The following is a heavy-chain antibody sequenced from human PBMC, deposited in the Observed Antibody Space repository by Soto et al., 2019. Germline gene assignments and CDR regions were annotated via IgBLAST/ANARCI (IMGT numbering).Heavy chain of an antibody. CDR1: GFTFSSYA. J-gene: IGHJ5*02. CDR3: AKDRGIVGAKLTGWFDP. CDR2: ISGSGGST. D-gene: IGHD1-26*01. Sequence: PGGSLRLSCAASGFTFSSYAMSWVRQAPGKGLEWVSAISGSGGSTYYADSVKGRFTISRDNSKNTLYLQMNSLRAEDTAVYYCAKDRGIVGAKLTGWFDPWGQGTLVTSPQ. V-gene: IGHV3-23*01.